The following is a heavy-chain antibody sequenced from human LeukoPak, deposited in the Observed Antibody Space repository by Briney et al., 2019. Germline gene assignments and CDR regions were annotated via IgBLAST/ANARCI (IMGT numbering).Heavy chain of an antibody. V-gene: IGHV4-39*07. CDR2: IYYSGST. CDR3: ANWNRYYSYYYMDV. Sequence: SETLSLTCIVSGGSISSSNYYWGWIRQPPGKGLEWIGSIYYSGSTYYNPSLKSRVTISVDTSKNQFSLMLTSVTAADTAVYYCANWNRYYSYYYMDVWGKGTTVTVS. J-gene: IGHJ6*03. CDR1: GGSISSSNYY. D-gene: IGHD1-1*01.